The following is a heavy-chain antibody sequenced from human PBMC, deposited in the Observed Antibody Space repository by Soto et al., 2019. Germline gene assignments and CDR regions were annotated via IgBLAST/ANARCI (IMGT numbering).Heavy chain of an antibody. V-gene: IGHV3-23*01. CDR1: GLTFSNYA. CDR2: ISGTGGNT. D-gene: IGHD4-17*01. CDR3: AKDRVLTTVPDRGGFDI. Sequence: EVQLLQSGGGLLPPGGSLRLSCKATGLTFSNYAMSWVRQAPGTGLEWVSGISGTGGNTYYADYVKGRFTISRDNSKNTASLTMNSLRAEDTALYYCAKDRVLTTVPDRGGFDIWGQWTMVTVSS. J-gene: IGHJ3*02.